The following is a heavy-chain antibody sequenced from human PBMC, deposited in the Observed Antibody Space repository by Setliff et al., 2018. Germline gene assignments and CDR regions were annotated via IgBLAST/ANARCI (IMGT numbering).Heavy chain of an antibody. D-gene: IGHD4-17*01. V-gene: IGHV1-69*10. CDR3: ARDRSGLGYGDYVLPNYGMDV. Sequence: PKASVKVSCKASGGTFSSYAISWVRQAPGQGLEWMGGIIPILGIANYAQKFQGRVTITADKSTSIAYMELSSLRSEDTAVYYCARDRSGLGYGDYVLPNYGMDVWGQGTTVTVSS. J-gene: IGHJ6*02. CDR1: GGTFSSYA. CDR2: IIPILGIA.